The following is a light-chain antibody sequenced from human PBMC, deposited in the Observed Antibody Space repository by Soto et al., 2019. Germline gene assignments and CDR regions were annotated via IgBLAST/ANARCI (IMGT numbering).Light chain of an antibody. Sequence: QSALTQPASVSGSPGQSINISCIGTSSDVGTYNLVSWYQQHPGNAPKLMIFEVTERPSGVSNRFSGSKSGITASLTISGLQAEDEADYYCCSYAGSSTLVFGGGTKLTVL. J-gene: IGLJ2*01. V-gene: IGLV2-23*02. CDR1: SSDVGTYNL. CDR2: EVT. CDR3: CSYAGSSTLV.